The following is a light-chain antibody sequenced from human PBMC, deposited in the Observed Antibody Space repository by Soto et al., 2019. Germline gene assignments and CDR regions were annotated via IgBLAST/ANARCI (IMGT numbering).Light chain of an antibody. CDR3: QQLNTYSS. V-gene: IGKV1-9*01. CDR1: QGINTY. J-gene: IGKJ4*01. Sequence: DIQLTQSPSFLSASVGDRVTITCRASQGINTYLAWSQQKPGKAPKVLIYDASKLHSGVPSRFSGSGSGTEFTLTISSLQPEDFVTYFCQQLNTYSSFGGGTKVEIK. CDR2: DAS.